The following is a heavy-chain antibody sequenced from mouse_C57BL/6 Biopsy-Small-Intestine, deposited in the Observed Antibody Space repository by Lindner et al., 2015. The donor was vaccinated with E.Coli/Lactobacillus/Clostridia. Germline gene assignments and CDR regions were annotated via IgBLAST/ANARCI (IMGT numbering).Heavy chain of an antibody. CDR2: INPYNGET. V-gene: IGHV1-19*01. CDR1: GYTFTDYY. J-gene: IGHJ3*01. D-gene: IGHD1-1*01. CDR3: AGYYGSSTY. Sequence: VQLQESGPVLVKPGASVMMSCKASGYTFTDYYMNWVKQSHGKSLEWIGVINPYNGETTYNQRFKGKATLTVAKSSNTAYMELNSLTSEDSAVYYCAGYYGSSTYWGQGTLVTVSA.